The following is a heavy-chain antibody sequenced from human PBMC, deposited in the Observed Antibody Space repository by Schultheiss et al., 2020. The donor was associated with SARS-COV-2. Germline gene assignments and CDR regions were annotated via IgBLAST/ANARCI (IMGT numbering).Heavy chain of an antibody. J-gene: IGHJ6*02. CDR1: GGSISSYY. Sequence: SETLSLTCTVSGGSISSYYWSWIRQPPGKGLEWIGEINHSGSTNYNPSLKSRVTISVDTSKNQFSLKLSSVTAADTAVYFCARDAKFYYGMDVWGQGTTVTVSS. CDR3: ARDAKFYYGMDV. CDR2: INHSGST. V-gene: IGHV4-59*12.